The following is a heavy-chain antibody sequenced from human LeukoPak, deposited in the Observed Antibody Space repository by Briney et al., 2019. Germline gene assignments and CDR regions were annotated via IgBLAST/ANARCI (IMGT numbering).Heavy chain of an antibody. V-gene: IGHV1-2*02. D-gene: IGHD3-10*01. Sequence: GASVKVSCKASGYTFTGYYMHWVRQAPGQGLEWMGWINPNSGGTNYAQKFQGRVTMTRDTSISTAYMELSRLRSDDTAVYYCARDHYGSGSANWFDPWGQGTLVTVSS. J-gene: IGHJ5*02. CDR1: GYTFTGYY. CDR2: INPNSGGT. CDR3: ARDHYGSGSANWFDP.